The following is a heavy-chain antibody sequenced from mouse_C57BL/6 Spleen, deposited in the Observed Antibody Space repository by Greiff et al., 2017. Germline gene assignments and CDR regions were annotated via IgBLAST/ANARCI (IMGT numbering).Heavy chain of an antibody. V-gene: IGHV1-55*01. D-gene: IGHD2-14*01. CDR2: IYPGSGST. CDR1: GYTFTSYW. Sequence: QVQLKQPGAELVKPGASVKMSCKASGYTFTSYWITWVKQRPGQGLEWIGDIYPGSGSTNYNEKFKSKATLTVDTSSSTAYMQLSSLTSEDSAVYYCARSYRYYAMDYWGQGTSVTVSS. CDR3: ARSYRYYAMDY. J-gene: IGHJ4*01.